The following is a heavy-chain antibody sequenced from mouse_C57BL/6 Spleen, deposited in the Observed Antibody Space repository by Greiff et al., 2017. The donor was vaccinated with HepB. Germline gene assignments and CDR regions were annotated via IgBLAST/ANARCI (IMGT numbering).Heavy chain of an antibody. J-gene: IGHJ2*01. D-gene: IGHD2-1*01. V-gene: IGHV6-3*01. CDR2: IRLKSDNYAT. Sequence: EVHLVESGGGLVQPGGSMKLSCVASGFTFSNYWMNWVRQSPEKGLEWVAQIRLKSDNYATHYAESVKGRFTISRDDSKSSVYRQMNNLRAEDTGIYYCTVYYGNYLYYFDYWGQGTTLTVSS. CDR1: GFTFSNYW. CDR3: TVYYGNYLYYFDY.